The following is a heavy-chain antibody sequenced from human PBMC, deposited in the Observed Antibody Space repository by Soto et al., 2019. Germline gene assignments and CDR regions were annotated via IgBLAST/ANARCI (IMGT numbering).Heavy chain of an antibody. CDR3: ARTGDIVVVGDFYYGMDV. Sequence: QVQLVQSGAEVKMPGSSVKVSCTASGGTFDTYALSWVRQAPGQGLECLGGIIPIFTKPTYARKFQCRITITADESTTTVYLDLSSLTSDDTAVYYCARTGDIVVVGDFYYGMDVWGQGTTFSVSS. J-gene: IGHJ6*02. D-gene: IGHD2-2*01. CDR1: GGTFDTYA. V-gene: IGHV1-69*01. CDR2: IIPIFTKP.